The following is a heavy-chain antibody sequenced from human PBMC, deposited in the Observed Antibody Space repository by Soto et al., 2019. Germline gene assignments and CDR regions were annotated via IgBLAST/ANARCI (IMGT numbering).Heavy chain of an antibody. J-gene: IGHJ4*02. CDR3: VKHIGASGDF. Sequence: GESLKISCQGFGFIFTNYGISWVRQMPGKGLEWMGRIDPSDSSTNYSPSFQGHVTLSADKSINTAHLQWNSLKASDTAMYYCVKHIGASGDFWGQGTPVTVSS. V-gene: IGHV5-10-1*01. CDR2: IDPSDSST. D-gene: IGHD2-21*01. CDR1: GFIFTNYG.